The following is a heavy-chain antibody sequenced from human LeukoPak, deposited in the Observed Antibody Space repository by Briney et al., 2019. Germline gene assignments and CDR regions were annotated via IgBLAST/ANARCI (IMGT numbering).Heavy chain of an antibody. D-gene: IGHD3-22*01. Sequence: GGSLRLSCAASGFTFSDYYMSWIRQAPGKGLEWVSYISSSGSTIYYADSVKGRFTISRDNAKNSLYLQMNSLRAEDTAVYYCAGGYYYDSSGYLRFAGDAFDIWGQGTMVTVSS. CDR3: AGGYYYDSSGYLRFAGDAFDI. CDR2: ISSSGSTI. CDR1: GFTFSDYY. J-gene: IGHJ3*02. V-gene: IGHV3-11*01.